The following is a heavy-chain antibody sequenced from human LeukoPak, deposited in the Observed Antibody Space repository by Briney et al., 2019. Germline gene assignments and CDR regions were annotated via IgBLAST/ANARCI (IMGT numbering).Heavy chain of an antibody. CDR1: GGTFSSYA. D-gene: IGHD6-6*01. Sequence: ASVKVSCKASGGTFSSYAISWVRQAPGQGLEWMGWISAYNGNTNYAQKLQGRVTMTTDTSTSTAYMELRSPRSDDTAVYYCARVDSSSSSIYYYYGMDVWGQGTTVTVSS. J-gene: IGHJ6*02. V-gene: IGHV1-18*01. CDR2: ISAYNGNT. CDR3: ARVDSSSSSIYYYYGMDV.